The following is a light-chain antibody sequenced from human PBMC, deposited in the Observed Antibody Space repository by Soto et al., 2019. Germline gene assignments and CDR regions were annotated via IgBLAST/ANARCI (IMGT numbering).Light chain of an antibody. CDR3: QQYNNWPGYT. CDR1: QSVSSN. V-gene: IGKV3-15*01. Sequence: EIVMTQSPATLSVSPGERATLSCRASQSVSSNLAWYQQKPGQAPRLLIYGASTRATGIPARFSGSGSGIEVTLTISSLRSEDFAVYYCQQYNNWPGYTFGQGTKLEIK. CDR2: GAS. J-gene: IGKJ2*01.